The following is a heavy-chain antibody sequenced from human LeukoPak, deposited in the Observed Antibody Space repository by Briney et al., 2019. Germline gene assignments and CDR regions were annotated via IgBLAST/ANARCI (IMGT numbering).Heavy chain of an antibody. D-gene: IGHD3-22*01. CDR3: ARVVSESSGYQGY. Sequence: PGRALILSCASSGFTFSSDGMHGVREAPGKGLEGVGFIWYDGSNKYYADSVKGRFTTSRDNSKNTLYLRINSLRAEDTAVYYCARVVSESSGYQGYWGQGDLVTVSS. V-gene: IGHV3-33*01. CDR2: IWYDGSNK. J-gene: IGHJ4*02. CDR1: GFTFSSDG.